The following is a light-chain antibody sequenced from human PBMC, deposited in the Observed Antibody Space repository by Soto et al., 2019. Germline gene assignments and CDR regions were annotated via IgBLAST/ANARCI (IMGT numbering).Light chain of an antibody. J-gene: IGKJ3*01. CDR2: DAS. CDR3: QQRSNWPVT. V-gene: IGKV3-11*01. Sequence: EIVFTQSPGTRSLSPGEIGTLCFRAIQSVSSYLAWYQQKPGQAPRLLIYDASNRATGIPARFSGSGSGTDFTLTISSLEPEDFAVYYCQQRSNWPVTFGPGTKVDIK. CDR1: QSVSSY.